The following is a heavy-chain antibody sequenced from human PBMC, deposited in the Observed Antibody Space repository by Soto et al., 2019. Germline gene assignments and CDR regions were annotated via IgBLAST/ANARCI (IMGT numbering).Heavy chain of an antibody. D-gene: IGHD6-19*01. Sequence: QVQLQQWGAGLLKPSETLSLTCAVYGGSFSGYYWSWIRQPPGKGLEWIGEINHSGSTNYNPSLNSRVTISVDTSKNQFALKLSSVTAADTAVYYCARADGYSSGWYPFDYWGQGTLVTFSS. J-gene: IGHJ4*02. CDR2: INHSGST. CDR1: GGSFSGYY. CDR3: ARADGYSSGWYPFDY. V-gene: IGHV4-34*01.